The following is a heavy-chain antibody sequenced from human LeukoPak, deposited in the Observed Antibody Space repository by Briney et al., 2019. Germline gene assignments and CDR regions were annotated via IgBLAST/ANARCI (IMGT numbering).Heavy chain of an antibody. J-gene: IGHJ6*03. CDR2: IIPIFGTA. V-gene: IGHV1-69*05. CDR3: ATEYGDYGGYYYYMDV. Sequence: GASVKVSCKASGGTFSSYAISWVRQAPGQGLEWMGGIIPIFGTANYAQKFQGRVTITTDESTSTAYMELSSLRSEDTAVYYCATEYGDYGGYYYYMDVWGKGTTVTVSS. CDR1: GGTFSSYA. D-gene: IGHD4-17*01.